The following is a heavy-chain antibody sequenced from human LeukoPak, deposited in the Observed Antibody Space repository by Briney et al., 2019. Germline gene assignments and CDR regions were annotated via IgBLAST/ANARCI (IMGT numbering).Heavy chain of an antibody. V-gene: IGHV1-2*06. CDR1: GYTFTGYY. D-gene: IGHD1-26*01. CDR3: AKEVGATTGLLDY. Sequence: ASVKVSCKASGYTFTGYYMHWVRQAPGQGLEWMGRINPNSGGTNYAQKFQGRVTMTRDTSISTAYMELSRLRSDDTAVYYCAKEVGATTGLLDYWGQGTLVTVSS. CDR2: INPNSGGT. J-gene: IGHJ4*02.